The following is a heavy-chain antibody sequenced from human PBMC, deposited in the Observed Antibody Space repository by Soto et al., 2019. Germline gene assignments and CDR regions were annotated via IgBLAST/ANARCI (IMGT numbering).Heavy chain of an antibody. CDR2: INAGNGNT. V-gene: IGHV1-3*05. CDR3: ARSIVVVTALDY. Sequence: QVQLVQSGAEEKKPGASVKVSCKASGYTFTSYAMHWVRQPPGQRLEWMGWINAGNGNTKYSQKFQGRVTITRDTSGSTAYMELSSLRSEDTAVYYCARSIVVVTALDYWGQGTLVTVSS. J-gene: IGHJ4*02. D-gene: IGHD2-21*02. CDR1: GYTFTSYA.